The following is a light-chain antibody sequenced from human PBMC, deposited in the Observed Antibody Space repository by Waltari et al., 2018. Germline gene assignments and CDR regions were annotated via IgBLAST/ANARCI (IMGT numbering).Light chain of an antibody. Sequence: QAVVTQEPSLTVSPGGTVTLTCGYSAGDVPSGLYPSGFQQKPGQAPRTLIYATSNKHSWTPARFSGSLLGGKAALTLSGAQPEDEAEYYCLISYSGVGVFGGGTKLTVL. J-gene: IGLJ3*02. CDR1: AGDVPSGLY. CDR3: LISYSGVGV. CDR2: ATS. V-gene: IGLV7-46*01.